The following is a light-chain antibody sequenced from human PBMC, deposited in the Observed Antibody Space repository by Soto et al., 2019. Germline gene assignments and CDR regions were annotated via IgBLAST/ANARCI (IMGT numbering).Light chain of an antibody. CDR3: SSYTSSSTVV. J-gene: IGLJ2*01. CDR2: DVS. Sequence: QSALTQPASVSGSPGQSIAISCTGTSSDVGGYNYVSWYQRHPGKAPKLIIYDVSNRPSGVSNRLSGSKSGNTASLTISGLQAEDEADYYCSSYTSSSTVVFGGGTKVTVL. CDR1: SSDVGGYNY. V-gene: IGLV2-14*03.